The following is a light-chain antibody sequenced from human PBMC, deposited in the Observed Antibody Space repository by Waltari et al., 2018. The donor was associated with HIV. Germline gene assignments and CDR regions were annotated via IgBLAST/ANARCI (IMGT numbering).Light chain of an antibody. CDR1: QSISSY. CDR3: QQSYSTPYT. V-gene: IGKV1-39*01. Sequence: DIQMTQSPSSLSASVGDGVTITCRATQSISSYLNWYRQKPGAAPKLLIYGASTLHSGVPSRISGSGSGTDFTLTINNLQPEDFAIYYCQQSYSTPYTFGHGTKVEIK. J-gene: IGKJ2*01. CDR2: GAS.